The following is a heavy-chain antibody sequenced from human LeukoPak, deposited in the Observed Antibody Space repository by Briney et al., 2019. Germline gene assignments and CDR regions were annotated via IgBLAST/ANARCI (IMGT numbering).Heavy chain of an antibody. CDR3: AKDLSERGSSGWDDAFDI. V-gene: IGHV3-23*01. CDR2: ISGSGGST. D-gene: IGHD6-19*01. CDR1: GFTFSSYA. Sequence: GGSLRLSCAASGFTFSSYAMSWVRQAPGKGLEWVSAISGSGGSTYYADSVKGRFTISRDNSKNTLYLQMNSLRAEDTAVYYCAKDLSERGSSGWDDAFDIWGQGTMVTASS. J-gene: IGHJ3*02.